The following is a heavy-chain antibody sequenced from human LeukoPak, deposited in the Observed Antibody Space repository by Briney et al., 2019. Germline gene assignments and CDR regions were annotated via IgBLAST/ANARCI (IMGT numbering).Heavy chain of an antibody. V-gene: IGHV1-69*01. J-gene: IGHJ6*03. Sequence: SVKVSCKASGGTFSSYAISWVRQAPGQGLEWMGGIIPIFGTANYAQKFQGRVTITADESTSTAYMELSSLRSEDTAVYYCARMYYDFWSGLVGSHRTNSYYYYMDVWGKGTTVTVSS. CDR2: IIPIFGTA. D-gene: IGHD3-3*01. CDR3: ARMYYDFWSGLVGSHRTNSYYYYMDV. CDR1: GGTFSSYA.